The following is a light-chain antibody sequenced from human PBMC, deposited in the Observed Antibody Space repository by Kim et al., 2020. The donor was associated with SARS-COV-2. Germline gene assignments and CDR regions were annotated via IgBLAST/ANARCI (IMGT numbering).Light chain of an antibody. CDR3: QSFDGSDHRI. Sequence: TVSMCWTRSSGRIASDFVEWYRQRPGRAPTIVIYENRQRPSGVPDRFSGAIDTSSDSASLTISGLKTEDEADYYCQSFDGSDHRIFGGGTQLTVL. CDR2: ENR. CDR1: SGRIASDF. V-gene: IGLV6-57*03. J-gene: IGLJ2*01.